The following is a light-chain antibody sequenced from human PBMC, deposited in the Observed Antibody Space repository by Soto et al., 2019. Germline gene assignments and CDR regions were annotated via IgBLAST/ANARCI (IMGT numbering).Light chain of an antibody. V-gene: IGKV1-33*01. CDR1: QDISNY. CDR3: QQYDNLPAT. Sequence: DIQMTQSPSSLSASVGDRVTITCQASQDISNYLNWYQQKPGKAPKLLIYDASNLETGVPSRFSGSGSGTDFTFTISSPQPEDIATYYCQQYDNLPATFGQGTKLEIK. J-gene: IGKJ2*01. CDR2: DAS.